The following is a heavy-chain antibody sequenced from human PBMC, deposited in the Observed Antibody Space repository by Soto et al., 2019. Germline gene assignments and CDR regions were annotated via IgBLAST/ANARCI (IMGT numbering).Heavy chain of an antibody. CDR2: IYWDDDK. J-gene: IGHJ3*01. V-gene: IGHV2-5*02. CDR1: GFSLSTSGVG. Sequence: QITLKESGPTLVKPTQTLTLTCTFSGFSLSTSGVGVGWIRQPPGKALEWLALIYWDDDKRYSPSLKSRLTIIKDTSKNQVVLIMTNMDPVDTATYYCAHQPPAGTTKEGSFDVWGQGTMVTVSS. CDR3: AHQPPAGTTKEGSFDV. D-gene: IGHD1-1*01.